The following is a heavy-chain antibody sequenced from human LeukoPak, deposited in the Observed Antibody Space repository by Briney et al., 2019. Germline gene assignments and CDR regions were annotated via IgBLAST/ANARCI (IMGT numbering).Heavy chain of an antibody. CDR1: GYSISSAYY. Sequence: PSETLSLTCSVSGYSISSAYYWGWIRQPPGKGLEWIGTMYHSGSTNYNPSLKSRVTISVDTSKNQFSLKLSPVTVADTAVYYCARQGGILTGYYKLFFNYWGQGTLVTVSS. CDR2: MYHSGST. J-gene: IGHJ4*02. D-gene: IGHD3-9*01. CDR3: ARQGGILTGYYKLFFNY. V-gene: IGHV4-38-2*02.